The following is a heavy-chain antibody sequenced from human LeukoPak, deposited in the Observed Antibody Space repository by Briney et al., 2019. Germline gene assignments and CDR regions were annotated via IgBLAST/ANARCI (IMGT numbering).Heavy chain of an antibody. V-gene: IGHV3-48*04. CDR3: ARAFPAAAGVAVDY. Sequence: GGSLRLSCAASGFTFSSYSMNWVRQAPGKGLEWVSYISSSSSTIYYADSVKGRFTISRDNAKNTLYLQMNSLRAEDTAVYYCARAFPAAAGVAVDYWGQGTLVTVSS. CDR2: ISSSSSTI. CDR1: GFTFSSYS. J-gene: IGHJ4*02. D-gene: IGHD6-13*01.